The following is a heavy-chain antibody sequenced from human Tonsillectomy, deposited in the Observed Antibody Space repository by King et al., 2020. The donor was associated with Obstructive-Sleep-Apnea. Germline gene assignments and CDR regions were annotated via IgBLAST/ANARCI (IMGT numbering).Heavy chain of an antibody. J-gene: IGHJ4*02. CDR3: ARAYYSSSWYFDY. CDR1: GYSISSGYY. D-gene: IGHD6-13*01. V-gene: IGHV4-38-2*02. CDR2: IYHSGST. Sequence: QVQLQESGPGLVKPSETLSLTCTVSGYSISSGYYWGWIRQPPGKGLEGIGRIYHSGSTYYNPPLKSRVTISVDTSKNQVSLKLCSVTAADTAVYYCARAYYSSSWYFDYWGQGTLVTVSS.